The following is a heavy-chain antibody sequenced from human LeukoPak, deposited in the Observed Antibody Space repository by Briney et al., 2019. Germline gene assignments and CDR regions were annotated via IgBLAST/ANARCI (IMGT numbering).Heavy chain of an antibody. CDR1: GYTFTSYG. V-gene: IGHV1-18*01. D-gene: IGHD5-18*01. CDR3: ARGTLWYSYGSYYYYMDV. J-gene: IGHJ6*03. CDR2: ISAYNGNT. Sequence: ASVKVSCKASGYTFTSYGISWVRQAPGQGLEWMGWISAYNGNTNYAQKFQGRVTITADESTSTAYMELSSLRSEDTAVYYCARGTLWYSYGSYYYYMDVWGKGTTVTVSS.